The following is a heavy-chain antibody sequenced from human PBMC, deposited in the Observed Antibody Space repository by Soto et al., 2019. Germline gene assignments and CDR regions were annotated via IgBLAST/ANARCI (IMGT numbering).Heavy chain of an antibody. D-gene: IGHD5-18*01. CDR2: IYPGDSDT. V-gene: IGHV5-51*01. CDR3: ARRGYTYGEGGNYYYGMDV. Sequence: PGESLKISCKGSGYSFTTYWIGWVRQMPGKGLEWMGIIYPGDSDTRYRPSFQGQVTISADKSISTAYLQWSSLKASDTAMYYCARRGYTYGEGGNYYYGMDVWGQGTTVTVSS. J-gene: IGHJ6*02. CDR1: GYSFTTYW.